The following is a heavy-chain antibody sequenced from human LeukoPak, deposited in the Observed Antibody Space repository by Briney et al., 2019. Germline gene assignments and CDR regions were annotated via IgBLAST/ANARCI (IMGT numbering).Heavy chain of an antibody. J-gene: IGHJ4*02. CDR2: LYYSGST. V-gene: IGHV4-59*01. CDR3: ARDYCSGGSCYFDY. CDR1: GGSISSYY. Sequence: SETLSLTCTVSGGSISSYYWSWIRQPPGKGLEWIGYLYYSGSTNYNPSLKSRVTISVDTSKNQFSLKLSSVTAADTAVYYCARDYCSGGSCYFDYWGQGTLVTVSS. D-gene: IGHD2-15*01.